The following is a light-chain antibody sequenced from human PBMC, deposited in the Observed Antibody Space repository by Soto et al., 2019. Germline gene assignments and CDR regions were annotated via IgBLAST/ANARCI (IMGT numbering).Light chain of an antibody. CDR3: QQYNDYSRT. V-gene: IGKV1-5*03. CDR1: QSIGIW. CDR2: KAS. J-gene: IGKJ1*01. Sequence: IQMTQSPSTLSASVGDRVAITCRASQSIGIWLAWYQQKPGQAPRFLIYKASSLASGVPSRFSGSGSGTEFTLTISSLQPDDFATYYCQQYNDYSRTFGQGTKVEIK.